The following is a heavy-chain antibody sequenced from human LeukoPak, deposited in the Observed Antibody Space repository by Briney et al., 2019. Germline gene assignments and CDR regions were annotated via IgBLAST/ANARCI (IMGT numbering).Heavy chain of an antibody. CDR1: GYSISSGYY. CDR2: IYHSGST. J-gene: IGHJ4*02. CDR3: ARAYYYGSGSYGLDY. D-gene: IGHD3-10*01. Sequence: SETLSLTCTVSGYSISSGYYWGWIRQPPGKGLEWIGSIYHSGSTYYNPSLKSRVTISVDTSKNQFSLKLTSVTAADTAVYHCARAYYYGSGSYGLDYWGQGTLVTVSS. V-gene: IGHV4-38-2*02.